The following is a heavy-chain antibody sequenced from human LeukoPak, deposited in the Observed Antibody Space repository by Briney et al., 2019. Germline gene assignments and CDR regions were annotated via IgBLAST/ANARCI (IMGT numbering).Heavy chain of an antibody. CDR2: INTNTGNP. V-gene: IGHV7-4-1*02. D-gene: IGHD1-26*01. CDR3: AASWELLSAPFDY. J-gene: IGHJ4*02. Sequence: VASVKVSCKASGYTFTSYAMNWVRQAPGQGLEWMGWINTNTGNPTYAQGFTGRFVFSLDTSVSTAYLQISSLRAEDTAVYYCAASWELLSAPFDYWGQGTLVTVSS. CDR1: GYTFTSYA.